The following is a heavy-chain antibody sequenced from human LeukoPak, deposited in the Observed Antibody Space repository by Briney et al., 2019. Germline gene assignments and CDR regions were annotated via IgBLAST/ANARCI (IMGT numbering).Heavy chain of an antibody. CDR2: ISYDGSNK. V-gene: IGHV3-30*18. J-gene: IGHJ4*02. CDR1: GFTFNNYG. D-gene: IGHD6-19*01. CDR3: AKAGQWLAPGDY. Sequence: GGSLRLSCAASGFTFNNYGMHWVRQAPGKGLEWVAVISYDGSNKYYADSVKGRFTISRDNSKNTLYLQMNSLRVEDTAVYYCAKAGQWLAPGDYWGQGTLVTVSS.